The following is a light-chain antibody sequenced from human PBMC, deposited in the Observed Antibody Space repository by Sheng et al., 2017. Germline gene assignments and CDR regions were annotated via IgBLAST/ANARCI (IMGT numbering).Light chain of an antibody. J-gene: IGLJ1*01. CDR3: QAWDSSTYV. Sequence: SYELTQPPSVSVSPGQTASISCSGDKLGDKYVCWYQQKPGQSPVLVIYQDTKRPSGIPERFSGSNSGNIATLTISGTQPMDEADYYCQAWDSSTYVFGTGTKVTVL. CDR1: KLGDKY. V-gene: IGLV3-1*01. CDR2: QDT.